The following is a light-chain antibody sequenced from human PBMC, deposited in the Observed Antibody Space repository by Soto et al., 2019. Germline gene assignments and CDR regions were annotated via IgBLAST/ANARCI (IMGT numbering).Light chain of an antibody. CDR3: QQYGSSPWT. V-gene: IGKV3-20*01. Sequence: EIVLTQSPGTLSLSPGERATLSCRSSQSVSNNYLAWYQQKPGQVPRLLIYGTSSRATGIPDRFSGSGSGTDFTLTINGLEPEDFAMYFRQQYGSSPWTFGQGTKVDIK. CDR1: QSVSNNY. J-gene: IGKJ1*01. CDR2: GTS.